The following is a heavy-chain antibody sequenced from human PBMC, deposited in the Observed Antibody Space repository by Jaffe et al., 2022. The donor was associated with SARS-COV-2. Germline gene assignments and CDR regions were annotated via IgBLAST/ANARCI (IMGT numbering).Heavy chain of an antibody. D-gene: IGHD6-13*01. V-gene: IGHV3-33*01. CDR1: GFIFSNYG. CDR3: ARDSVKHSSSWGNYYYYGMDV. CDR2: IWYDGSNK. J-gene: IGHJ6*02. Sequence: QVQLVESGGGVVQPGRSLRLSCAASGFIFSNYGMHWVRQTPGKGPEWVAVIWYDGSNKHYADSVKGRLTISRDNSKNTLYLQMNSLRAEDTAVYYCARDSVKHSSSWGNYYYYGMDVWGQGTTVTVSS.